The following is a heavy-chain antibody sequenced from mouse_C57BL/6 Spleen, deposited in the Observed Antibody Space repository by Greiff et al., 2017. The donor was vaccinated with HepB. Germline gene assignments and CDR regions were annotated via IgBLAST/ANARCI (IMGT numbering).Heavy chain of an antibody. Sequence: EVMLVESGGGLVQPKGSLKLSCAASGFSFNTYAMNWVRQAPGKGLEWVARIRSKSNNYATYYADSVKDRFTISRDDSESMLYLQMNNLKTEDTAMYYCVRQGTPAWFAYWGQGTLVTVSA. CDR1: GFSFNTYA. V-gene: IGHV10-1*01. J-gene: IGHJ3*01. D-gene: IGHD3-3*01. CDR3: VRQGTPAWFAY. CDR2: IRSKSNNYAT.